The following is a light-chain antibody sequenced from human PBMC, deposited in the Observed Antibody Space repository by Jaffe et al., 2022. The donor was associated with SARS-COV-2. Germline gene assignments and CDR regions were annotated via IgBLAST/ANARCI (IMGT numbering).Light chain of an antibody. CDR2: AAA. Sequence: DIQMTQSPSSVSASVGDRVTITCRASQDVGSWLAWYQHRPGRAPRLLIFAAATLQTGVPSRFSGSGSRTDFTLTISSLQPEDFATYYCQQTNSFPRTFGPGTKVEIK. J-gene: IGKJ1*01. CDR1: QDVGSW. CDR3: QQTNSFPRT. V-gene: IGKV1D-12*01.